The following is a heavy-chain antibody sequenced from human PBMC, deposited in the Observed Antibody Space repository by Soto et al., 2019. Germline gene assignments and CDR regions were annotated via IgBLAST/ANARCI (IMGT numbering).Heavy chain of an antibody. J-gene: IGHJ6*02. V-gene: IGHV1-3*01. Sequence: ASVKVSCKASGYTFTSYAMHWVRQAPGQRLEWLGWINAGNGNTKYSQKFQGRVTITRDTSASTAYMELSSLRSEDTAVYYCARKGVTVGRGVTSFGVDYYYYYGMDVWGQGTTVTVSS. CDR1: GYTFTSYA. CDR2: INAGNGNT. CDR3: ARKGVTVGRGVTSFGVDYYYYYGMDV. D-gene: IGHD3-10*01.